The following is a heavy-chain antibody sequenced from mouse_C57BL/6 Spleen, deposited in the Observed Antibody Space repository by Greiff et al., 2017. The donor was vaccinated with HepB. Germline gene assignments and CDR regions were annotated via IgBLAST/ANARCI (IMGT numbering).Heavy chain of an antibody. CDR3: ARASYYGSSFAY. J-gene: IGHJ3*01. D-gene: IGHD1-1*01. V-gene: IGHV5-4*03. Sequence: EVMLMESGGGLVKPGGSLKLSCAASGFTFSSYAMSWVRQTPEKRLEWVATISDGGSYTYYPDNVKGRFTISRDNAKNNLYLQMSHLKSEDTAMYYCARASYYGSSFAYWGQGTLVTVSA. CDR1: GFTFSSYA. CDR2: ISDGGSYT.